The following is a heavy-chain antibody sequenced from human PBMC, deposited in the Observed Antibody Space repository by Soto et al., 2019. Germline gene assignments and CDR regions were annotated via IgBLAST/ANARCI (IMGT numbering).Heavy chain of an antibody. CDR3: ASAEELSRFLDVMDV. CDR2: LIPIFGTP. V-gene: IGHV1-69*12. CDR1: GGTFSSYT. D-gene: IGHD3-3*01. J-gene: IGHJ6*02. Sequence: QVQLVQSGAEVKKPGSSVKVSCKASGGTFSSYTISWVRQAPGQGLEWMGGLIPIFGTPNYAQKFQGRVTITADESTSTAYMELSSLRSEDTAVYYCASAEELSRFLDVMDVWGQGTTVTVSS.